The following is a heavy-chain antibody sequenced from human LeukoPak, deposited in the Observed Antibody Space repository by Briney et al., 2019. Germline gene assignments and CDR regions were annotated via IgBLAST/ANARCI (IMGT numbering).Heavy chain of an antibody. V-gene: IGHV3-23*01. CDR2: ISGSGGST. CDR3: AKDRGKYGGNSGLDY. CDR1: GFTFSSYA. D-gene: IGHD4-23*01. Sequence: GGSLRLSCAASGFTFSSYAMSWVRQAPGKGLEWVSAISGSGGSTYYADSVKGRFTISRDNSKNTLYLQMNSLRAEDTAVHYCAKDRGKYGGNSGLDYWGQGTLVTVSS. J-gene: IGHJ4*02.